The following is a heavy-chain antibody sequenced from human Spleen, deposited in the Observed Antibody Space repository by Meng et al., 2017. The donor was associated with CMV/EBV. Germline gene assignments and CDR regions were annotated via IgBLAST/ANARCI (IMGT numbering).Heavy chain of an antibody. CDR3: ARDYYDFWSGYYSDYYYGMDV. CDR2: ISGSSSYI. CDR1: GFTFSSSD. D-gene: IGHD3-3*01. V-gene: IGHV3-21*01. Sequence: GGSLRLSCAASGFTFSSSDMNWVRQAPGKGLEWVSSISGSSSYIYYADSVKGRFTISRDNAKNSLYLQMNSLRAEDTAVYYCARDYYDFWSGYYSDYYYGMDVWGQGTTVTVSS. J-gene: IGHJ6*02.